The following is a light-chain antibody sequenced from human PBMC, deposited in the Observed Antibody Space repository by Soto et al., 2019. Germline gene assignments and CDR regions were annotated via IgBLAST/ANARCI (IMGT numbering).Light chain of an antibody. V-gene: IGLV2-11*01. Sequence: QSVLTQPRSLSGSPGPSVTISCAGTISDVGGYNYVSWYQQHPGKAPKLMIYDVSKRPSGVPDRFSGSKSGNTASLTISGLQAEDEADYYCCSYAGRYTYIYGTGTKVTVL. CDR2: DVS. CDR3: CSYAGRYTYI. J-gene: IGLJ1*01. CDR1: ISDVGGYNY.